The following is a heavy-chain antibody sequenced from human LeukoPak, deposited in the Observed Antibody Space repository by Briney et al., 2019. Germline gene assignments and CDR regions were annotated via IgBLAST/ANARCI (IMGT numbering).Heavy chain of an antibody. J-gene: IGHJ5*02. V-gene: IGHV3-21*01. CDR3: ARADGSSSTCYLRRSWFDP. Sequence: GGSLKLSCAGSGFSFNYYDMNWVRQAPGKGLEWVSSISTKSDIIYYSDSVRGRFTISRDNSENSLYLQMNSLRAEDTAVYYCARADGSSSTCYLRRSWFDPWGQGTLVTVSS. CDR1: GFSFNYYD. D-gene: IGHD2-2*01. CDR2: ISTKSDII.